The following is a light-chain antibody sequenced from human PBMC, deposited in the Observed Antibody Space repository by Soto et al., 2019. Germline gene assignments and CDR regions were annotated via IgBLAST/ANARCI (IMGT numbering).Light chain of an antibody. CDR2: RNN. Sequence: QSVLTQPPLASGTPGQRVTISCSGSSSNIGSNYVYWYQQLPGTAPKLLIYRNNQRPSGVPDRFSGSKSGTSASLAISGLRSEYEADYYCAAWDDSLSGHVVFGGGTKLTVL. CDR1: SSNIGSNY. CDR3: AAWDDSLSGHVV. J-gene: IGLJ2*01. V-gene: IGLV1-47*01.